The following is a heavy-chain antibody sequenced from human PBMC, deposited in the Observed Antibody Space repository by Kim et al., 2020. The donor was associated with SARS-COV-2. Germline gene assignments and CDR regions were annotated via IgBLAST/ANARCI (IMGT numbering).Heavy chain of an antibody. Sequence: RVTISVDTSKNQFSLKLSSVTAADTAVYYCARDRVVVVAAKGLYYYGMDVWGQGTTVTVSS. J-gene: IGHJ6*02. V-gene: IGHV4-31*02. CDR3: ARDRVVVVAAKGLYYYGMDV. D-gene: IGHD2-15*01.